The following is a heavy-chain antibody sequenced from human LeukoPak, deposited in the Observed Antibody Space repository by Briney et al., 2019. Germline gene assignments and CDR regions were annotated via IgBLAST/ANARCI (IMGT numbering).Heavy chain of an antibody. CDR3: VREYYYNSSGYRALRY. J-gene: IGHJ4*02. CDR1: GFTYSDYC. CDR2: IKEDGSEK. V-gene: IGHV3-7*01. Sequence: GGSLRLSCAASGFTYSDYCMSWVRQAPGKGLEWVANIKEDGSEKNYVDSVKGRFTISRDNTENSLYLQMSGLSAEDMAVYYCVREYYYNSSGYRALRYWGQGTLVTVSS. D-gene: IGHD3-22*01.